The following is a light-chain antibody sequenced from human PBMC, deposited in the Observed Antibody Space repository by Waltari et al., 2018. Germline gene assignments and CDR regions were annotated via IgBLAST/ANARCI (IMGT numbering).Light chain of an antibody. Sequence: QSVLTQPPSVSGAPGQRVTISCTGSSSNIGAGFDVLWYQQLPGTAPKLLIFGNNNRPSGVPDRFSGSKSGTSASLAITGLQAEDEADYYCQSYDSSLFVVFGGGTKLTVL. V-gene: IGLV1-40*01. J-gene: IGLJ2*01. CDR3: QSYDSSLFVV. CDR2: GNN. CDR1: SSNIGAGFD.